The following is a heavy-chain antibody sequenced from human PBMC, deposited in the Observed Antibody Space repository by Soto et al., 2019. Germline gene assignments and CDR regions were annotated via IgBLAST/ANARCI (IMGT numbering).Heavy chain of an antibody. D-gene: IGHD3-10*01. CDR2: IYYSGVT. J-gene: IGHJ5*02. V-gene: IGHV4-31*02. CDR3: ARDLRGRGSGRFDP. Sequence: WTWIRQHPGKGLEWIGYIYYSGVTYYNPSLKSRVTISVDTSKNQFSLKLSSVTAADTAVYYCARDLRGRGSGRFDPWGQGNLVTVYS.